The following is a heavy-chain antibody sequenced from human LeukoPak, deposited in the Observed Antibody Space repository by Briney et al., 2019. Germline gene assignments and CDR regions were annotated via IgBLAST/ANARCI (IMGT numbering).Heavy chain of an antibody. V-gene: IGHV4-34*01. J-gene: IGHJ6*03. CDR2: INQSGST. D-gene: IGHD4-11*01. CDR3: ARGQVNYYYYYMDV. Sequence: SETLSLTCAVYGESFSGNYWSWIRQPPGKGLEWIGEINQSGSTYYNPSLKSRVTISVDTSKNQFSLKLSSVTAADTAVYYCARGQVNYYYYYMDVWGKGATVTVSS. CDR1: GESFSGNY.